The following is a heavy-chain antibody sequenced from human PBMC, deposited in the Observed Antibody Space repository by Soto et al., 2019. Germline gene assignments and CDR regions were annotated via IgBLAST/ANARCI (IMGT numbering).Heavy chain of an antibody. V-gene: IGHV4-39*01. D-gene: IGHD3-10*01. CDR3: ARHVYFGSGPRGSFDA. CDR1: GGSMRTMSYY. CDR2: IYHGGSI. Sequence: SETLSLTCTVSGGSMRTMSYYWGWVRQSPGEGLEWIASIYHGGSIFYNPSLQSRATISIDTSKNQFSLQLSSMTAADTTIYYCARHVYFGSGPRGSFDAWCQGTLVTVSS. J-gene: IGHJ5*02.